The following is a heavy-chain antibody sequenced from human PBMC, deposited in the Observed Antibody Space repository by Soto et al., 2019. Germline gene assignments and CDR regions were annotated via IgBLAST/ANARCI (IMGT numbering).Heavy chain of an antibody. Sequence: GESLKISCKGSGYSFTSYWIGWVRQMPGKGLEWMGIIYPGDSDTRYSPSFQGQVTISADKSISTAYLQWSSLKASDTAMYYCARWGSDNWNYEDGERYYYYYMDVWGKGTTVTVSS. CDR2: IYPGDSDT. V-gene: IGHV5-51*01. CDR1: GYSFTSYW. D-gene: IGHD1-7*01. J-gene: IGHJ6*03. CDR3: ARWGSDNWNYEDGERYYYYYMDV.